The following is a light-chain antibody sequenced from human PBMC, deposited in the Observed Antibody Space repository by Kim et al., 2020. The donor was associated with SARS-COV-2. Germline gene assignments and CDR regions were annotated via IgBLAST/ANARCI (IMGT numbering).Light chain of an antibody. CDR1: KGINNY. Sequence: ERDTMKWRANKGINNYLARYQQKTGKAPKHLIDDASTLQSGVPSRFSGSGAGTDFTLTITSLQPEEFATYYCQQLNSYPLTFGGGTKVEI. CDR2: DAS. V-gene: IGKV1-9*01. CDR3: QQLNSYPLT. J-gene: IGKJ4*01.